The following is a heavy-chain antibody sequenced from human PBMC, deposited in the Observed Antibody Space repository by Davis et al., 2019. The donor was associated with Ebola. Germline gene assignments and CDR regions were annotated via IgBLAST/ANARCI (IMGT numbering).Heavy chain of an antibody. V-gene: IGHV1-2*02. D-gene: IGHD4-17*01. Sequence: ASVKASCKASGYSFTGYYLHWARQAPGQRLEWLGWIKPSSGGTTYAQKFQGRVTMTSDTSTGTVYMELLRLMSDDTAVYYCARDAVGDNIPKLDYWGQGTLVTVSS. CDR2: IKPSSGGT. J-gene: IGHJ4*02. CDR3: ARDAVGDNIPKLDY. CDR1: GYSFTGYY.